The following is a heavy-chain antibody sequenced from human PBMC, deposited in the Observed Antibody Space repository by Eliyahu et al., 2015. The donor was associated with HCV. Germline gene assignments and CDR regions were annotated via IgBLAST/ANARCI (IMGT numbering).Heavy chain of an antibody. Sequence: LVESGGGLAQPGGSLRLSGEXSRIAFSSYWMSWVRQTPGKGVEWVANIKQDGSEKYYVDSVKGRFTISRDNAKNSLYLQMNSLRAEDTAVYYCATRRDIFDFWGQGTMVTVSS. CDR2: IKQDGSEK. CDR1: RIAFSSYW. CDR3: ATRRDIFDF. J-gene: IGHJ3*01. V-gene: IGHV3-7*01.